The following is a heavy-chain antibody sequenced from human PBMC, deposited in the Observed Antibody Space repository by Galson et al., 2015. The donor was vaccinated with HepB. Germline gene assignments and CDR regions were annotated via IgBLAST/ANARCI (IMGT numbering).Heavy chain of an antibody. Sequence: SLRLSCAASGFTFDDYAMHWVRQAPGKGLEWVSGILWNSGSIGYADSVKGRFTISRDNAKNSLYLQMNSLRAEDTALYYCAKDSNSYYFDFWGQGTLVTVSS. CDR3: AKDSNSYYFDF. D-gene: IGHD6-6*01. CDR1: GFTFDDYA. J-gene: IGHJ4*02. V-gene: IGHV3-9*01. CDR2: ILWNSGSI.